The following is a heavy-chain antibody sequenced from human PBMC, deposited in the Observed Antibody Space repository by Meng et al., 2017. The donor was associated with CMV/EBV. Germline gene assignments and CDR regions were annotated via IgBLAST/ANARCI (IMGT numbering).Heavy chain of an antibody. J-gene: IGHJ6*02. CDR2: IDWDDDK. CDR1: GFSLSTSGMC. D-gene: IGHD4-11*01. CDR3: ARIHSNYGPYGMDV. V-gene: IGHV2-70*20. Sequence: PTLVKPTQTLTLTCTFSGFSLSTSGMCVSWVRQPPGKALEWLALIDWDDDKYYSTSLKTRLTISKDTSKNQVVLTMTNMDPVDTATYYCARIHSNYGPYGMDVWGQGTTVTVSS.